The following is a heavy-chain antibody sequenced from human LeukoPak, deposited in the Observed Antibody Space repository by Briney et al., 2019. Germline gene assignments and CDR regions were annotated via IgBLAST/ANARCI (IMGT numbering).Heavy chain of an antibody. V-gene: IGHV4-59*01. Sequence: SETLSLTCTVSGGSIRSYYWSWIRRPPGKGLEYIGYIFYSGSTNYNPSLKSRVTISLDTSKNQFSLKLSSVTAADTAVYYCARDRRAGREWLEAFDIWGQGTMVTVSS. CDR3: ARDRRAGREWLEAFDI. J-gene: IGHJ3*02. CDR2: IFYSGST. CDR1: GGSIRSYY. D-gene: IGHD3-3*01.